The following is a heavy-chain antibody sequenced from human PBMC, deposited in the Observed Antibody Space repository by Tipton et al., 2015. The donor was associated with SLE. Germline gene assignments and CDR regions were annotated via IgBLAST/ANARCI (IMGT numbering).Heavy chain of an antibody. J-gene: IGHJ3*02. CDR2: IYYSGST. V-gene: IGHV4-39*01. D-gene: IGHD6-6*01. Sequence: TLSLTCTVSGGSVSSSSYYWGWIRQPPGKGLEWIGSIYYSGSTYYNPSLKSRVTISVDTSKNQFSLKLSSVTAADTAVYYCTVPLQGSSDAFDIWGQGTMVTVSS. CDR1: GGSVSSSSYY. CDR3: TVPLQGSSDAFDI.